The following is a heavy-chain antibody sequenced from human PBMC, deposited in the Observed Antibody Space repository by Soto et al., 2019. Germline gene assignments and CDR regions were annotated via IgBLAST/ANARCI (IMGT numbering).Heavy chain of an antibody. J-gene: IGHJ6*02. Sequence: GGSLRLSCAASGFTFSSYAMHWVRQAPGKGLEWVAVISYDGSNKYYADSVKGRFTISRDNSKNTLYLQMNSLRAEDTAVYYCARDPGVRINYGMDVWGQGTTVTVSS. CDR1: GFTFSSYA. V-gene: IGHV3-30-3*01. CDR3: ARDPGVRINYGMDV. CDR2: ISYDGSNK. D-gene: IGHD3-10*01.